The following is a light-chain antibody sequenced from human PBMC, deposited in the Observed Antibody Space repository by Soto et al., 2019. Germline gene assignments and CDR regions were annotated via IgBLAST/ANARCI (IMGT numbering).Light chain of an antibody. Sequence: QSVLTQPASVSGSPGQSITISXXXXXXDIGGYNYVSWYQQHPGRAPKLMIYEVTNRPLGVSNRFSGSKSGNTASLTISGLQAEDEADYYCSSYSNSNTLWVFGGGTKVTVL. CDR3: SSYSNSNTLWV. J-gene: IGLJ3*02. CDR1: XXDIGGYNY. CDR2: EVT. V-gene: IGLV2-14*01.